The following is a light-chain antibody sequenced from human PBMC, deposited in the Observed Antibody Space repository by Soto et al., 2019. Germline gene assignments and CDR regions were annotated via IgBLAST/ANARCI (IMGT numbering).Light chain of an antibody. Sequence: VLTQPPSVSAAPRQRVTISCSGSNSNIGNNAVNWYQQVPGRAPKLLIHFDDRVPSGISYRFSGSKSGTSASLAISELQSEDEADYYCAAWDDSLNGPVFGGGTKLTVL. CDR2: FDD. CDR1: NSNIGNNA. J-gene: IGLJ3*02. CDR3: AAWDDSLNGPV. V-gene: IGLV1-36*01.